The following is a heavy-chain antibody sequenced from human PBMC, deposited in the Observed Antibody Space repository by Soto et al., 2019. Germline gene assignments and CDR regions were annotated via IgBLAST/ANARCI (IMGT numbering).Heavy chain of an antibody. V-gene: IGHV3-23*01. Sequence: EVQLLESGGGSVQPGGALRLSCVASGFTFSTYAMRWVRQAPGKGMEWVSGIGGLSGGTDYADSGKGRLTISRDNTQNTLYLQMNSLTDAATAVYFCATVSIVTEYYHYYAMDVWGKGNTVTVA. D-gene: IGHD3-9*01. CDR3: ATVSIVTEYYHYYAMDV. J-gene: IGHJ6*04. CDR2: IGGLSGGT. CDR1: GFTFSTYA.